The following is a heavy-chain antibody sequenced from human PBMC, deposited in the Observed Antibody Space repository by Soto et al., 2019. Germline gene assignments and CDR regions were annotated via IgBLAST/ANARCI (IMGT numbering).Heavy chain of an antibody. CDR2: ISAYNGNT. Sequence: ASVKVSCKASGYTFTSYGISWVRQAPGQGLEWMGWISAYNGNTNYAQKLQGRVTMTTDTSTSTAYMELRSLRSDDTAVYYCARDDYLGYCSGGSCYHPRNFDYWGQGTLVTVSS. V-gene: IGHV1-18*01. D-gene: IGHD2-15*01. CDR3: ARDDYLGYCSGGSCYHPRNFDY. J-gene: IGHJ4*02. CDR1: GYTFTSYG.